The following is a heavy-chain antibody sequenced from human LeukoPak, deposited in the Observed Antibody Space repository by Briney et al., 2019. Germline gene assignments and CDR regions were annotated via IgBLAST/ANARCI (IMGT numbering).Heavy chain of an antibody. Sequence: GGSPRLSCTASGFPFSRYWMHWVRQAPGKGLVWVSRVNNDGSDTIYADSVKGRFTISRDNAKNTVYLQMNSLGAEDTAMYYCAGSPYWGQGALVTVSS. J-gene: IGHJ4*02. CDR2: VNNDGSDT. CDR1: GFPFSRYW. CDR3: AGSPY. V-gene: IGHV3-74*01. D-gene: IGHD6-19*01.